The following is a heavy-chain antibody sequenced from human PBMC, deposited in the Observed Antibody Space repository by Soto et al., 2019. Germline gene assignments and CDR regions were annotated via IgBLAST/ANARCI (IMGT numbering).Heavy chain of an antibody. CDR3: ARRSVSRSNAFDF. CDR2: FIPIIGGG. J-gene: IGHJ3*01. V-gene: IGHV1-69*01. Sequence: QVQLVQSGAEVKKPGSSVKVSCKASGGTFRNLAINWVRQAPGHGLEWMGGFIPIIGGGINAQKFQGRVTITSDESTSTAYMELSSLKSEDTAMYFCARRSVSRSNAFDFWGQGTMVTVSS. CDR1: GGTFRNLA.